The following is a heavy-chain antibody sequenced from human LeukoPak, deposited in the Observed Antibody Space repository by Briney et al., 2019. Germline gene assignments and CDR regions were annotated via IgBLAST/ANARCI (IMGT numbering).Heavy chain of an antibody. J-gene: IGHJ5*02. V-gene: IGHV3-21*01. CDR3: ARGPEGKYQLLSFDP. CDR1: GFTFSSYS. Sequence: GGSLRLSCAASGFTFSSYSMNWVRQAPGKGLEWVSSISSSSSYIYYADSVKGRFTISRDNAKNSLYLQMNSLRAEDTAVYYCARGPEGKYQLLSFDPRGQGTLVTVSS. CDR2: ISSSSSYI. D-gene: IGHD2-2*01.